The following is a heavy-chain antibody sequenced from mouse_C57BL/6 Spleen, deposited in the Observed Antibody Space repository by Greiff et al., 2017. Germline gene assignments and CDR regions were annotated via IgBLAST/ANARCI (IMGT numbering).Heavy chain of an antibody. V-gene: IGHV1-50*01. CDR2: IDPSDSYT. CDR1: GYTFTSYW. CDR3: ARCPQYYFDY. D-gene: IGHD6-1*01. Sequence: LQQPGAELVKPGASVKLSCKASGYTFTSYWMQWVKQRPGQGLEWIGEIDPSDSYTNYNQKFKGKATLTVDTSSSTAYMQLSSLTSEDSAVYYCARCPQYYFDYWGQGTTLTVSS. J-gene: IGHJ2*01.